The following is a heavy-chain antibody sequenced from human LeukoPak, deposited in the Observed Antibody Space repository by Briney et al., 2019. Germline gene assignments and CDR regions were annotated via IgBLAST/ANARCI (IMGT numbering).Heavy chain of an antibody. J-gene: IGHJ4*02. D-gene: IGHD6-19*01. CDR2: ISRSGGTL. CDR1: AFTFSSYA. Sequence: GGSLRLSCAASAFTFSSYAMSCVRQPPGKGLEWVSTISRSGGTLDYADSVTGRFTISRDNSKNTLYLQLNSLRAEDTAVYYCARQQLLAIDSWGQGTLVTVSS. V-gene: IGHV3-23*01. CDR3: ARQQLLAIDS.